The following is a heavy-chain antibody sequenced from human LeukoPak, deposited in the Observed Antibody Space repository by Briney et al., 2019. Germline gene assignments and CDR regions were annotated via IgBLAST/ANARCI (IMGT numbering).Heavy chain of an antibody. J-gene: IGHJ4*02. Sequence: PGGSLRLSCAASGFTFSSYSMNWVRKAPGKGLEWVSSISSSSSYIYYADSVKGRFTISRDNAKNSLYLQMNSLRAEDSALYYCARGDDGRSLDYWGQGTRVTVSS. CDR3: ARGDDGRSLDY. CDR1: GFTFSSYS. CDR2: ISSSSSYI. D-gene: IGHD1-1*01. V-gene: IGHV3-21*01.